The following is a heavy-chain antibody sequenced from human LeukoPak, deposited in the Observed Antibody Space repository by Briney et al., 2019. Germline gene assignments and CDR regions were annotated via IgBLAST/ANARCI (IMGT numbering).Heavy chain of an antibody. CDR1: GYSISSGYY. J-gene: IGHJ5*02. Sequence: SETLSLTCTVSGYSISSGYYWGWIRQPPGKGLEWIGSIYHSGSTYYNPSLKSRVTISVDTSKNQFSLKLSSVTAADTAVYYCAREVLRYFDWLSRKAWFDPWGQGTLVTVSS. CDR3: AREVLRYFDWLSRKAWFDP. CDR2: IYHSGST. D-gene: IGHD3-9*01. V-gene: IGHV4-38-2*02.